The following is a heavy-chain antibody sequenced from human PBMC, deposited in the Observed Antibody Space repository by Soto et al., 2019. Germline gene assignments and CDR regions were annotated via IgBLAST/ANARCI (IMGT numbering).Heavy chain of an antibody. D-gene: IGHD2-15*01. CDR3: TGLVVAATRVVTH. CDR1: GFTFSNAW. Sequence: GGSLRLSCAASGFTFSNAWMSWVRQAPGKGLEWVGRIKSKTDGGTTDYAAPVKGRFTISRDDSKNTLYLQMNSLKTEDTAVYYCTGLVVAATRVVTHWGQGTLVTVSS. CDR2: IKSKTDGGTT. J-gene: IGHJ4*02. V-gene: IGHV3-15*01.